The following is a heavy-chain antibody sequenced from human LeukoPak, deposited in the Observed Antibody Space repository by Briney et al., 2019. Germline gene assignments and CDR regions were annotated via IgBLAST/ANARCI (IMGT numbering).Heavy chain of an antibody. CDR3: ARDGYYYDSSGYYPFWY. Sequence: ASVKVSCKASGYTFTSYGISWVRQAPGQGLEWMGWISAHNGNTNYAQKLQGRVTMTTDTSTSTAYMELRSLRSDDTAVYYCARDGYYYDSSGYYPFWYWGQGTLVTVSS. J-gene: IGHJ4*02. D-gene: IGHD3-22*01. V-gene: IGHV1-18*01. CDR1: GYTFTSYG. CDR2: ISAHNGNT.